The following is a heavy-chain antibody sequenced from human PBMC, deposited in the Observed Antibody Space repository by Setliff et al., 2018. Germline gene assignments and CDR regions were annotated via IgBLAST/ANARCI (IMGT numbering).Heavy chain of an antibody. CDR2: MNPNSVNT. J-gene: IGHJ4*02. Sequence: ASVKVSCKASGYTFTSYDINWVRQATGQGLEWMGWMNPNSVNTGYAQKLQGRVTITRNTSISTAYMELSSLRSEDTAVYYCARGLLWFGEPSWWGQGTLVTVSS. V-gene: IGHV1-8*03. CDR3: ARGLLWFGEPSW. D-gene: IGHD3-10*01. CDR1: GYTFTSYD.